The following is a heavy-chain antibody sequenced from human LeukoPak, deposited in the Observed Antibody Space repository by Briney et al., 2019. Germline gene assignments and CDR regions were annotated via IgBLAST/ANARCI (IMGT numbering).Heavy chain of an antibody. CDR1: SRSFTTSY. V-gene: IGHV4-4*07. J-gene: IGHJ4*02. D-gene: IGHD2-21*01. CDR2: VYISGDI. CDR3: ARLIAEVGGGTNYFDT. Sequence: SETLSLPCTVSSRSFTTSYWSWTRQSAGGALEGIGRVYISGDIKYNPSLKRRVIMSLDAYKHQFSLSLRSVTAADTAVYYCARLIAEVGGGTNYFDTWGQGTLVTVSS.